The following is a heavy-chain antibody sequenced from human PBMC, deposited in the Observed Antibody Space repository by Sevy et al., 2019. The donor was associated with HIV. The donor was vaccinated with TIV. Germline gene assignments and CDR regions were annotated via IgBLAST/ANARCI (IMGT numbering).Heavy chain of an antibody. Sequence: GGSLRLSCAASGFTFDEYAMHWVRQFPGKGLEWISGISWKRDDKAYADSVKGRFTISRDTAKKSLYLQMNSLRLEDTAFYYCVKDSLGFSSSQDSGWFDPWGQGTLVTVSS. CDR1: GFTFDEYA. CDR3: VKDSLGFSSSQDSGWFDP. D-gene: IGHD6-13*01. J-gene: IGHJ5*02. CDR2: ISWKRDDK. V-gene: IGHV3-9*01.